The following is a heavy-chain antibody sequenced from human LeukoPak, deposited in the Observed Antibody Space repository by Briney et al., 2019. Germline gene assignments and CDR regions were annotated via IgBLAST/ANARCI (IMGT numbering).Heavy chain of an antibody. Sequence: GGSLRLSCAASGFTFSDYTMDWVRQAPGKGLEWVSSIGGSGDSIYYADSVKGRFTISRDNAKNSLDLQMNSLRAEDTAVYYCARFPGADYFDYWGQGTLVTVSS. V-gene: IGHV3-21*01. CDR2: IGGSGDSI. CDR1: GFTFSDYT. CDR3: ARFPGADYFDY. J-gene: IGHJ4*02. D-gene: IGHD3-10*01.